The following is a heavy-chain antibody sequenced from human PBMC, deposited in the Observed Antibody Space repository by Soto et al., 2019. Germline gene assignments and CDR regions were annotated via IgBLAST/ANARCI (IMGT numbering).Heavy chain of an antibody. D-gene: IGHD3-22*01. CDR2: IWYDGSNK. CDR3: ASWGYDSSGDAFDI. CDR1: GFTFSSYG. J-gene: IGHJ3*02. V-gene: IGHV3-33*01. Sequence: QVQLVESGGGVVQPGRSLRLSCAASGFTFSSYGMHWVRQAPGKGLEWVAVIWYDGSNKYYADSVKGRFTISRDNSKNTLYLQMNSLRAEDTAVYYCASWGYDSSGDAFDIWGQGTMVTVSS.